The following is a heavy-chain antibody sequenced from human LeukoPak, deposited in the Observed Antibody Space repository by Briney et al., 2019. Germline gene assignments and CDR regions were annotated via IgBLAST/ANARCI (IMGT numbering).Heavy chain of an antibody. J-gene: IGHJ4*02. CDR2: ISAGNGNT. CDR1: GYTFTSYA. CDR3: ARADSSGYYYIY. Sequence: ASVKVSCKASGYTFTSYAIHWVRQAPGQRLEWMGWISAGNGNTKYSQNFQGRVTFISNTSATTAFMELSSLRSEDTAVYYCARADSSGYYYIYWGQGTLVTVSS. D-gene: IGHD3-22*01. V-gene: IGHV1-3*01.